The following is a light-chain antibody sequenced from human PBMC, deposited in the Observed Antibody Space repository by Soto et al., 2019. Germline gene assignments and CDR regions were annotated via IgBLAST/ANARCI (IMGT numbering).Light chain of an antibody. V-gene: IGKV3-15*01. Sequence: TVMTQSPATLSVSPGEGATVSCRASQSVGRNLAWYQQKPGQAPRLLIYDASTRATAMPARFSGSGSGTEFTLTIDSLQSEDFAVYHCLQYRYWPRTFGQATKVEIK. CDR2: DAS. CDR1: QSVGRN. CDR3: LQYRYWPRT. J-gene: IGKJ1*01.